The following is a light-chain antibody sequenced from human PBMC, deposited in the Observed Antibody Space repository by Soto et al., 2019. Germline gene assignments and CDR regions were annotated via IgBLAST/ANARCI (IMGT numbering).Light chain of an antibody. CDR2: GAS. CDR1: QSVSTNN. J-gene: IGKJ5*01. CDR3: QQYGSSLIT. V-gene: IGKV3-20*01. Sequence: EIVLTQSPGTLSSSPGERATLSCRTSQSVSTNNLAWYQQRPGQAPRLLIYGASSRATGIPDRFSGSGSGTDFNLTISRLEPEDVAVYYCQQYGSSLITLGQGTRLEIK.